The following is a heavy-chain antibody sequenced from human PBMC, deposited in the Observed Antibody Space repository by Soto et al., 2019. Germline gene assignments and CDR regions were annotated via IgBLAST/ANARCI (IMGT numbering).Heavy chain of an antibody. J-gene: IGHJ6*02. D-gene: IGHD3-3*01. Sequence: GGSLRLSCAASGFTFSSYWMHWVRQAPGKGLEWVAVISYDGSNKYYADSVKGRFTISRDNSKNTLYLQMNSLRVEDTAVYYCARVSYDFWSGYYTGIGYYYYGMDVWGQGTTVTVSS. CDR1: GFTFSSYW. CDR3: ARVSYDFWSGYYTGIGYYYYGMDV. CDR2: ISYDGSNK. V-gene: IGHV3-30-3*01.